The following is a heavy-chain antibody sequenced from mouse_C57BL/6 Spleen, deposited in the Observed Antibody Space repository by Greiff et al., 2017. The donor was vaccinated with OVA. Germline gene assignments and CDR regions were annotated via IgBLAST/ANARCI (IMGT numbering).Heavy chain of an antibody. D-gene: IGHD1-1*01. CDR2: IFPGSGST. V-gene: IGHV1-75*01. CDR1: GYTFTDYY. J-gene: IGHJ2*01. CDR3: ARTYYGSSYVPLYYFDY. Sequence: QVQLQQSGPELMKPGASVKISCKASGYTFTDYYINWVKLRPGQGLEWIGWIFPGSGSTYYNEKFKGKATLTVDNSSSTAYMLLSSLTSEDSAVYFCARTYYGSSYVPLYYFDYWGQGTTLTVSS.